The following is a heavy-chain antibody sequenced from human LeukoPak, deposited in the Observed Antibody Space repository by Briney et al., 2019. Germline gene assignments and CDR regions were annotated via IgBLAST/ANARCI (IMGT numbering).Heavy chain of an antibody. CDR2: INHSGST. CDR3: AREGLDFWSGYYTLDY. Sequence: KPSETLSLTCAVYGGSFSGYYWSWIRQPPGKGLEWIGEINHSGSTNYNPSLKSRVTISEDTSKNQFSLKLSSVTAADTAVYYCAREGLDFWSGYYTLDYWGQGTLVTVSS. V-gene: IGHV4-34*01. J-gene: IGHJ4*02. CDR1: GGSFSGYY. D-gene: IGHD3-3*01.